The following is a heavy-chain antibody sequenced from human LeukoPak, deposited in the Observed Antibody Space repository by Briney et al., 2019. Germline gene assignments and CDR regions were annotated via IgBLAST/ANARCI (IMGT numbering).Heavy chain of an antibody. CDR3: ARPPVDGDYGAAFDC. Sequence: SETLSLTCAVSGYSISSGYFWGWIRQPPGKGLEWIGSIYHTGTTYYNPSLRSRVTISIDTSKNQFSLKLNSVTAADTAVYYCARPPVDGDYGAAFDCWGQGTLVSVSS. V-gene: IGHV4-38-2*01. CDR1: GYSISSGYF. D-gene: IGHD4-17*01. J-gene: IGHJ4*02. CDR2: IYHTGTT.